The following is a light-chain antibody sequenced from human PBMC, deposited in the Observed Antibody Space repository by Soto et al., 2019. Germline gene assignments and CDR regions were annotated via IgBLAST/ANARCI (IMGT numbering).Light chain of an antibody. CDR1: QSISSW. CDR3: HEYNSYVGT. V-gene: IGKV1-5*01. J-gene: IGKJ1*01. CDR2: DAS. Sequence: EIRTSKYPRTVSEPPGDRVTXTCRASQSISSWLAWYQQKPGKAPKLLIYDASILESGVPSRFSGSGSGTEFTLTISSLQPDDFATYYCHEYNSYVGTFGQRAKV.